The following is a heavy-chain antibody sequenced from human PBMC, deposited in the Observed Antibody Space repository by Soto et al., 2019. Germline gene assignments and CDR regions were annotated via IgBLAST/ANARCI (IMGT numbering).Heavy chain of an antibody. D-gene: IGHD1-26*01. V-gene: IGHV3-48*01. CDR1: GFTLSSYH. J-gene: IGHJ6*02. CDR2: INAGSSII. CDR3: ASDLVGASDSYGLDV. Sequence: PGGSLRLSCAASGFTLSSYHMDWVRQAPGKGLEWVSYINAGSSIIHYADSVRGRFIISRDNSKNRLYLQMNSLRAEDTAVYYCASDLVGASDSYGLDVWGQGTPVTVSS.